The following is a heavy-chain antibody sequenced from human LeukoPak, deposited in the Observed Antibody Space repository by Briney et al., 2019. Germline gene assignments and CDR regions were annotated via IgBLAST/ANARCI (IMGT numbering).Heavy chain of an antibody. J-gene: IGHJ6*03. V-gene: IGHV3-30*04. Sequence: GGSLRLSCAASGFTFSSYAMHWVRQAPGKGLEWVAVISYDGSNKYYADSVKGRFTISRDNSKNTLYLQMNSLRAEDTAVYYCARDRGSSGYYYMDVWGKGTTVTVSS. CDR2: ISYDGSNK. CDR1: GFTFSSYA. CDR3: ARDRGSSGYYYMDV. D-gene: IGHD6-19*01.